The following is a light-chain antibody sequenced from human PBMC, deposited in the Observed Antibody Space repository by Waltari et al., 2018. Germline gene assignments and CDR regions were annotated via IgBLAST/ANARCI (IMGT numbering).Light chain of an antibody. CDR2: DAS. CDR3: QQRSNWPPT. Sequence: EIVLTQSPATLSLSPGERATLSCRASQSVSSYLAWYQQKPGQAPRLLIYDASNRATGIPARFSCSGSWTDFTLTISSLEPEDFAVYYCQQRSNWPPTFGQGTKVEIK. J-gene: IGKJ1*01. V-gene: IGKV3-11*01. CDR1: QSVSSY.